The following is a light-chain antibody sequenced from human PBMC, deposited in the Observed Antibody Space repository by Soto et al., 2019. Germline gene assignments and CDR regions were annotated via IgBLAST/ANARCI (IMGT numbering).Light chain of an antibody. CDR3: QQYGPSAL. Sequence: EIVLTQSPGTLSLSPGERATLSCRASQSVSDSYLAWYQQKPGQAPRLLIYASSRATGIPDRFSGSGSGTDFTLTISRLEPDDFAVYYCQQYGPSALFGPGTKVDIK. CDR1: QSVSDSY. CDR2: AS. J-gene: IGKJ3*01. V-gene: IGKV3-20*01.